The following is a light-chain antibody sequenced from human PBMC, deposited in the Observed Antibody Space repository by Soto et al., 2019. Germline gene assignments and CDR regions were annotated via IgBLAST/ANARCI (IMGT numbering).Light chain of an antibody. V-gene: IGKV1-39*01. Sequence: DIQMTQSPASLSVSVGDRVTITCRASQSISSYLNWYQQKPGKAPKLLIYAASSLQSGVPSRFSGSGSGTDFTLTIRSLQPEDFATYYCQQSYSTPHTFGQGTKVDIK. CDR2: AAS. CDR1: QSISSY. J-gene: IGKJ1*01. CDR3: QQSYSTPHT.